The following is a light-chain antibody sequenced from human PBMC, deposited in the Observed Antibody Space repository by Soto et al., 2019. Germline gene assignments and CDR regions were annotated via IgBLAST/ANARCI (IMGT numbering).Light chain of an antibody. J-gene: IGKJ1*01. V-gene: IGKV1-5*03. CDR1: QSISSW. Sequence: DIQMTQSPSTLSASVGDRVTITCRASQSISSWLAWYQQKPGKAPKLLIYKASSLESGVPSRFSDSGSGTEFTLTISSLQPDDFATYYFQQYNSYSGTFGQGTKVEIK. CDR2: KAS. CDR3: QQYNSYSGT.